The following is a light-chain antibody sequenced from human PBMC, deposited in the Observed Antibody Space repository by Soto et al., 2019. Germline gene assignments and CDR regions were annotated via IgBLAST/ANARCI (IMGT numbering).Light chain of an antibody. J-gene: IGLJ3*02. CDR2: EDS. V-gene: IGLV2-23*01. CDR3: CSYAGSSTWV. Sequence: QSVLTQPASVSGSPGQSITISCTGTSSDVGSYNLVSWYQKHPGKAPKLMIYEDSKRPSGVSNRFSGSKSGNTASLTISGLQTEDEAEYYCCSYAGSSTWVFGGGTKFTVL. CDR1: SSDVGSYNL.